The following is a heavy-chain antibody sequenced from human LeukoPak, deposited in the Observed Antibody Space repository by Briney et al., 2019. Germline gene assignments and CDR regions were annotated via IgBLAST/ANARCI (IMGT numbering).Heavy chain of an antibody. CDR2: IYPGDSDT. CDR1: GSIFTSYW. V-gene: IGHV5-51*01. J-gene: IGHJ4*02. D-gene: IGHD3-10*01. CDR3: ASWLMVRGRQAPVDD. Sequence: GASLQISCQGSGSIFTSYWIGCGRQLPGKGLEWMGIIYPGDSDTRYSPSFQGQVTISADKSISTAYLQWSSLKASDTAMYYCASWLMVRGRQAPVDDWGQGTLVTVSS.